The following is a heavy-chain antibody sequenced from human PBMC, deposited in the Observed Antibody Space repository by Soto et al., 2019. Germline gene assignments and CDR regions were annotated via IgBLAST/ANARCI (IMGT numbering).Heavy chain of an antibody. Sequence: SETLSLTCTVSGGSISSYYWSWIRQPAGKGLEWIGRIYTSGSTNYNPSLKSRVTMSVDTSKNQFSLKLSSVTAADTAVYCCARDLIQGLVISGRGNYAWNWFDPWGQGTLVTVSS. CDR2: IYTSGST. D-gene: IGHD3-9*01. J-gene: IGHJ5*02. CDR3: ARDLIQGLVISGRGNYAWNWFDP. V-gene: IGHV4-4*07. CDR1: GGSISSYY.